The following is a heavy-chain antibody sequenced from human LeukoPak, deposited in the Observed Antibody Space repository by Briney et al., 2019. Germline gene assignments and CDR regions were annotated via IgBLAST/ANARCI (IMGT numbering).Heavy chain of an antibody. CDR1: GFTFSSYS. Sequence: GGSLRLSCAASGFTFSSYSMSWFRQAPGKGLEWVGFIRSKAYGGTTEYAASVKGRFTISRDDSKSIAYLQMNSLKTEDTAVYYCNVEGIAAAGRNYWGQGTLVTVSS. CDR3: NVEGIAAAGRNY. CDR2: IRSKAYGGTT. J-gene: IGHJ4*02. V-gene: IGHV3-49*03. D-gene: IGHD6-13*01.